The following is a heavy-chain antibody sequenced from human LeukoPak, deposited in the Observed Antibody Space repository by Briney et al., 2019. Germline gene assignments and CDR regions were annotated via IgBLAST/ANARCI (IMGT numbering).Heavy chain of an antibody. CDR1: GGSISGFF. J-gene: IGHJ4*02. CDR2: IYYTGST. D-gene: IGHD1-14*01. Sequence: ASDTLSLTCSVSGGSISGFFWSWIRQPPGKGLEWIGYIYYTGSTNYNPSLKSRVSMSVDTSKNQFSLTLTSVTAADTAVYYCARHPTTPDYWGQGTLVTVSS. CDR3: ARHPTTPDY. V-gene: IGHV4-59*08.